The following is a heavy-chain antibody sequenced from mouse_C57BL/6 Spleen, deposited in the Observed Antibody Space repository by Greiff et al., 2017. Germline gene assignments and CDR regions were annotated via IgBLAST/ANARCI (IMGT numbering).Heavy chain of an antibody. Sequence: EVQLQESGPGLVKPSQSLSLTCSVTGYSITSGYYWNWIRQFPGNKLEWMGYISYDGSNNYNPSLKNRISITRDTSKNQFFLKLNSVTTEDTSTYYCAREPDYYGSSYNFDYWGQGTTLTVSS. J-gene: IGHJ2*01. CDR1: GYSITSGYY. CDR3: AREPDYYGSSYNFDY. D-gene: IGHD1-1*01. V-gene: IGHV3-6*01. CDR2: ISYDGSN.